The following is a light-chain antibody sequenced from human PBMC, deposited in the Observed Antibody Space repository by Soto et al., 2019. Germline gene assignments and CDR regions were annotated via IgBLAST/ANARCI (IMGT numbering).Light chain of an antibody. J-gene: IGLJ1*01. CDR3: SSYTNINTRACV. CDR1: SSDVGGYNY. V-gene: IGLV2-14*01. Sequence: HSVLTQPASVSGSPGQSITISCTGTSSDVGGYNYVSWYQQHPGKAPKLMIYEVTNRPSGVSNRFSGSKSGNTASLTISGLQAEDEADYYCSSYTNINTRACVFGTGTKLTVL. CDR2: EVT.